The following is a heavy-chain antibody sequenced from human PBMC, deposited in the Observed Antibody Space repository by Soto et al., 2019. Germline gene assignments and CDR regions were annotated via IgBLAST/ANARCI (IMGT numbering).Heavy chain of an antibody. V-gene: IGHV4-31*03. Sequence: PSETLSLTCTVSGGSISSGGYYWSWIRQHPGKGLEWIGYIYYSGSTYYNPSLKSRVTISVDTSKNQFSLKLSSVTAADTAVYYCALWPDPLSLYGMDVWGQGTTVTLAS. J-gene: IGHJ6*02. D-gene: IGHD3-10*01. CDR2: IYYSGST. CDR1: GGSISSGGYY. CDR3: ALWPDPLSLYGMDV.